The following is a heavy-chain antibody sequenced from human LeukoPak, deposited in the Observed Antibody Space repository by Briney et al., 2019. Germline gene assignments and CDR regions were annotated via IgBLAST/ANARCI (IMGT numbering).Heavy chain of an antibody. CDR2: IYHTGST. D-gene: IGHD6-19*01. CDR1: SYSINSNYY. CDR3: ARGSHPVTGTLGGYFDP. Sequence: SETLSLTCTVSSYSINSNYYWGWIRQSPGKGLEWIGSIYHTGSTYYNPSLKSRVTISLDASNKQFSLRLSSVTAADTAVYYCARGSHPVTGTLGGYFDPWGQGTLVTVSS. V-gene: IGHV4-38-2*02. J-gene: IGHJ4*02.